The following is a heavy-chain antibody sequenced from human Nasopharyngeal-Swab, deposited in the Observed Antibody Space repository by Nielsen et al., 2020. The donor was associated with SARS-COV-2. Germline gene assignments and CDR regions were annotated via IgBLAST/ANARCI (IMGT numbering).Heavy chain of an antibody. D-gene: IGHD6-19*01. CDR3: TEGASRGWFYFDY. CDR1: GFTFSSYA. Sequence: GESLKISCAASGFTFSSYAMTWVRQAPGKGLEWVSTISGSGGSTYYADSVKGRFTISRDNSKNTVYLQMNSLRTEDTAVYYCTEGASRGWFYFDYWGQGTLVTVSS. J-gene: IGHJ4*02. V-gene: IGHV3-23*01. CDR2: ISGSGGST.